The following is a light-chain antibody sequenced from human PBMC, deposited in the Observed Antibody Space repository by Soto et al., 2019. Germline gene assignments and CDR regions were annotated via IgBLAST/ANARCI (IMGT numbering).Light chain of an antibody. Sequence: EIVMTQSPATLSVSPGETATLSCRASQSISSNLAWYQQKPGQAPRLLIYDASTRATDIPARFSGSGSGTEFTLTISSLQSEDFAVYYCQQCNNWPPAFGQGTKLEI. CDR2: DAS. J-gene: IGKJ2*01. CDR3: QQCNNWPPA. V-gene: IGKV3D-15*01. CDR1: QSISSN.